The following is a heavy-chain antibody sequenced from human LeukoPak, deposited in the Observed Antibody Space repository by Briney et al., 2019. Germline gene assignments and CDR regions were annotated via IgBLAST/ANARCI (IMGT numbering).Heavy chain of an antibody. Sequence: ASVKVSCKASGYTFTNYGISWVRQAPGQGLEWMGWISAYNGNTNYAQKLQGRVTMTTDTSTSTAYMELRSLRSDDTAVYYCARDNSVGETAWWFDPWGQGTLVTVSS. CDR2: ISAYNGNT. D-gene: IGHD2-21*02. CDR3: ARDNSVGETAWWFDP. J-gene: IGHJ5*02. V-gene: IGHV1-18*01. CDR1: GYTFTNYG.